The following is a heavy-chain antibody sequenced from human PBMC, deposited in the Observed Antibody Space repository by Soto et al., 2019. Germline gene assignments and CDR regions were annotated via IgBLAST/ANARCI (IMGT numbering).Heavy chain of an antibody. CDR1: GGSISNYY. Sequence: PSETLSLTCIVSGGSISNYYWSWIRQPPGKGLECIGNIYYNGSANYNPSLKSRVTISVDTSKDQFSLKLSSVTAADTAVYYCARSSIAPRLFMYPFDYWGQGTLVTVSS. CDR2: IYYNGSA. J-gene: IGHJ4*02. D-gene: IGHD6-6*01. V-gene: IGHV4-59*08. CDR3: ARSSIAPRLFMYPFDY.